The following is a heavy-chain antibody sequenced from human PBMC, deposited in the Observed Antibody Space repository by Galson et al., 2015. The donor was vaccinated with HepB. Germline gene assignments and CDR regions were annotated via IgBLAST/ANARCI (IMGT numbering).Heavy chain of an antibody. D-gene: IGHD6-13*01. Sequence: SLRLSCAASGFTFSNYGMHWVRQAPGKGLEWVAVISYDGSNKYYADSVKGRFTISRDKSKNTLYLQMNSLRAEDTAVYYCVRLTLAGGSDYWGRGTLVTVSS. CDR2: ISYDGSNK. J-gene: IGHJ4*02. CDR1: GFTFSNYG. CDR3: VRLTLAGGSDY. V-gene: IGHV3-30*03.